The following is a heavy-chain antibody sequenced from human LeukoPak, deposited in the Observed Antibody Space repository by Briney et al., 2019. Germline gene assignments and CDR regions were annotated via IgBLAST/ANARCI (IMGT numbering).Heavy chain of an antibody. CDR2: INHSGST. CDR3: ARRQKVGATHFDY. Sequence: SEALSLTCAVYGGSFSGYYWSWIRQPPGKGLEWIGEINHSGSTNYNPSLKSRVTISVDTSKNQFSLKLSSVTAADTAVYYCARRQKVGATHFDYWGQGTLVTVSS. V-gene: IGHV4-34*01. D-gene: IGHD1-26*01. CDR1: GGSFSGYY. J-gene: IGHJ4*02.